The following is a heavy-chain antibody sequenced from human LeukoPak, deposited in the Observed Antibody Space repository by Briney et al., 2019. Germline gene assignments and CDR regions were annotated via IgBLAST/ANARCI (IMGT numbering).Heavy chain of an antibody. CDR3: ARICGGDCDDAFDI. CDR1: GYTFTGHY. J-gene: IGHJ3*02. D-gene: IGHD2-21*02. CDR2: INPNGGGT. Sequence: VASVKVSCKASGYTFTGHYLHWVRQAPGQGLEWMGWINPNGGGTKYAQKFQGRVTMTRDTSISTAYIELSRLRSDDTAVYYCARICGGDCDDAFDIWGQGTMVTVSS. V-gene: IGHV1-2*02.